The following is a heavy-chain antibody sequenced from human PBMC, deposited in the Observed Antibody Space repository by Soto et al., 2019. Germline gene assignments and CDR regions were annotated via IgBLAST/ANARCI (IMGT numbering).Heavy chain of an antibody. CDR1: GFTFSSYG. CDR2: ISYDGSNK. CDR3: AKVSRYCSGNSFYSGAFDI. D-gene: IGHD2-15*01. J-gene: IGHJ3*02. Sequence: HPGGSLTLSCAASGFTFSSYGMHWVRQAPGKGLEWVAVISYDGSNKYYADSVKGRFTISKDNSRNTLYLQMNSRRAEDTAVYYCAKVSRYCSGNSFYSGAFDIWGQGTMVTVSS. V-gene: IGHV3-30*18.